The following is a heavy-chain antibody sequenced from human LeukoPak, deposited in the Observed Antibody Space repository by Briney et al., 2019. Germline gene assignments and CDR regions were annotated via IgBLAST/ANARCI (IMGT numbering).Heavy chain of an antibody. V-gene: IGHV1-46*01. D-gene: IGHD4-23*01. CDR3: ARDNSVEDTAWWFDP. CDR1: EYTFTSYY. CDR2: INPSGDNT. Sequence: ASVKVSCKASEYTFTSYYMYWVRQAPGQGLEWMGIINPSGDNTNYAQKFQGRVTMTRDMSTSTDYMELSSLRSEDTAVYYCARDNSVEDTAWWFDPWGQGTLVTVSS. J-gene: IGHJ5*02.